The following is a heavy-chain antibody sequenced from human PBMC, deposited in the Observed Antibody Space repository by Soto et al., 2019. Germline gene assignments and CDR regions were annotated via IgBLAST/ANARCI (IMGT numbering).Heavy chain of an antibody. D-gene: IGHD6-19*01. Sequence: SETLSLTCTVSGDSISGYYGNGIRQPPAKGREWIGHIDYLGTTYYNPYLKSRVKISIEKSRRQFSLKVKYVTAAETDVYYCERVGSSGWSHDYRGQRTLVTVS. CDR2: IDYLGTT. CDR3: ERVGSSGWSHDY. CDR1: GDSISGYY. V-gene: IGHV4-59*01. J-gene: IGHJ4*02.